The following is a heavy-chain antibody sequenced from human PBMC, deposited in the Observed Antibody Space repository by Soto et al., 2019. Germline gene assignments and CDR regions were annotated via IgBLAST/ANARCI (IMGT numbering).Heavy chain of an antibody. CDR3: ARQDGTGGNWFDP. CDR2: IYYSGST. CDR1: GGSISSSSYY. J-gene: IGHJ5*02. V-gene: IGHV4-39*01. Sequence: QLQRQESGPGLVKPSETLSLTCTVSGGSISSSSYYWGWIRQPPGKGLEWFGSIYYSGSTYYNPSLKTRVTISADTSKNHFSRTLSSVTAADTAVYYCARQDGTGGNWFDPWGQGTLVTVSS. D-gene: IGHD2-8*02.